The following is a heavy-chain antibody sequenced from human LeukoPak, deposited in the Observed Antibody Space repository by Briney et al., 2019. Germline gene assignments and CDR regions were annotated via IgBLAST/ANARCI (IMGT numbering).Heavy chain of an antibody. CDR2: INPSGGST. J-gene: IGHJ6*02. V-gene: IGHV1-46*01. CDR3: ARDLTFYDFWSGNTYYYYGMDV. CDR1: GYTFTSYY. Sequence: GASVKVSCKASGYTFTSYYMHWVRQAPGQGLEWMGIINPSGGSTSYAQKFQGRVTMTRDTSTSTVYMELSSLRSEDTAVYYCARDLTFYDFWSGNTYYYYGMDVWGQGTTVTVSS. D-gene: IGHD3-3*01.